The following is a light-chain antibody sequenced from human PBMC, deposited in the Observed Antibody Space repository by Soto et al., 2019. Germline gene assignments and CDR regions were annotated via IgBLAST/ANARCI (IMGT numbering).Light chain of an antibody. J-gene: IGKJ1*01. V-gene: IGKV3-20*01. Sequence: PGDRATLSCTASQRVRSNLAWYQQKPGQAPRLLMYDASNRATGIPARFSGSGSGTDFTLTISRLEPEDFAVYYCQQYGSSPWTFGQGTKVAIK. CDR1: QRVRSN. CDR3: QQYGSSPWT. CDR2: DAS.